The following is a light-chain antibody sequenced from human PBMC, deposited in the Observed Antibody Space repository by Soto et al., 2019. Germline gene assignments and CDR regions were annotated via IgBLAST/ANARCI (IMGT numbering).Light chain of an antibody. Sequence: DVQMTQSPSSLSASVGDRVSITCRASQSVRNWLAWYQQRPGKAPKSLIYATFGLQSEVPSRFSGSGSGTEFTLTINNLQPEDVGTYYCQQYDNFPPTFGGGTKVKI. J-gene: IGKJ4*01. CDR3: QQYDNFPPT. CDR1: QSVRNW. CDR2: ATF. V-gene: IGKV1D-16*01.